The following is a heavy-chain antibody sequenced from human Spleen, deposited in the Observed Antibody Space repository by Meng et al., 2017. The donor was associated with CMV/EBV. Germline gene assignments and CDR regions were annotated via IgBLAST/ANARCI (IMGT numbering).Heavy chain of an antibody. CDR3: ARGKRDFWSGFIPDWFDP. V-gene: IGHV1-8*02. Sequence: NFINYEINWVRQATGQGLEWMGWMNPSSGNTGYAQKFQGRVSITRDTSISTFYMELSSLRSEDTAVYYCARGKRDFWSGFIPDWFDPWGQGTLVTVSS. CDR2: MNPSSGNT. D-gene: IGHD3-3*01. J-gene: IGHJ5*02. CDR1: NFINYE.